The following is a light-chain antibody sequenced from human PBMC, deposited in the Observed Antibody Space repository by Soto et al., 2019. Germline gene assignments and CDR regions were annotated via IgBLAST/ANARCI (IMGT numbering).Light chain of an antibody. CDR2: RNN. V-gene: IGLV1-47*01. J-gene: IGLJ1*01. Sequence: QSVLTQSPSASGTPGQGVTISCSGSTSNIGSNYVYWYQQLPGTAPKLLIYRNNQRPSGVPDRFSGSKSGTSASLAISGLRSYDEADYFCATWDDSTRVFGTGTKVTV. CDR3: ATWDDSTRV. CDR1: TSNIGSNY.